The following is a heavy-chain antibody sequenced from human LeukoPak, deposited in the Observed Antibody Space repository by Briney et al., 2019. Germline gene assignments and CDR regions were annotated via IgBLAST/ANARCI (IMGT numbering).Heavy chain of an antibody. Sequence: PGGSLRLSCAASGFTFSNYDMHWVRQATGKGLEWVSAIGTAGDTYYQGSVRGRFTMSRENAKNSLYLQMNSLTAGDTAVYYCARGADTHFDCWGQGILVTVSS. CDR1: GFTFSNYD. V-gene: IGHV3-13*04. CDR3: ARGADTHFDC. D-gene: IGHD2-15*01. CDR2: IGTAGDT. J-gene: IGHJ4*02.